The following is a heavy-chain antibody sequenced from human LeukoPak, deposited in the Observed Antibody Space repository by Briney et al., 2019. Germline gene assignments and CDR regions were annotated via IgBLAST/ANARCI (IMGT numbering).Heavy chain of an antibody. J-gene: IGHJ4*02. CDR3: AREGSHSDMVRGAPPGY. D-gene: IGHD3-10*01. CDR1: GFTFSSYA. V-gene: IGHV3-23*01. Sequence: GGSLRLSCAGSGFTFSSYAMSWVRQAPGKGLEWVSAISGSGGSTYYADSVKGRFTISRDNSKTTLYLQMNSLRAEDTAVYYCAREGSHSDMVRGAPPGYLGQGTLVTVSS. CDR2: ISGSGGST.